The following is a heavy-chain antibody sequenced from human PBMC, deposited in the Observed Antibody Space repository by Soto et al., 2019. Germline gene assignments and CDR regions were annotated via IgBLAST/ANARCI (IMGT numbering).Heavy chain of an antibody. CDR3: AKGMYSSSWYGRYYFDY. CDR2: ISGSGGST. J-gene: IGHJ4*02. Sequence: EVQLLESGGGLVQPGGSLRLSCAASGFTFSSYAMNWVRQAPGKGLEWVSAISGSGGSTYYADSVKGRFTISRDNSKNTLYLQMNSLRAEDTAVYYCAKGMYSSSWYGRYYFDYWGQGTLVTVSS. D-gene: IGHD6-13*01. V-gene: IGHV3-23*01. CDR1: GFTFSSYA.